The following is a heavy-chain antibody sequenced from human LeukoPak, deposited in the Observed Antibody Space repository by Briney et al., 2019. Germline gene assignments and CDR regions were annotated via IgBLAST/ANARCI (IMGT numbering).Heavy chain of an antibody. V-gene: IGHV4-39*07. Sequence: PSETLSLTCTVSGGSISSSSYYWGWIRQPPGKGLEWIGSIYYSGSTYYNPSLKSRVTISVDTSKNQFSLKLSSVTAADTAVYYCARDVAAMAYFDYWGQGTLVTVSS. J-gene: IGHJ4*02. CDR2: IYYSGST. CDR1: GGSISSSSYY. D-gene: IGHD6-25*01. CDR3: ARDVAAMAYFDY.